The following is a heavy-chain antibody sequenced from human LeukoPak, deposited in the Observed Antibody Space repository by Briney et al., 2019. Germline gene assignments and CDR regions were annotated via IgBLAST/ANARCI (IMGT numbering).Heavy chain of an antibody. V-gene: IGHV3-48*01. Sequence: GGSLRLSCAASGFTFSSSSMNWVRQAPGKGLEWVSYSSTSSTTYYADSVKGRFTISRDNSKNTLYLQMNSLRAEDTAVYYCAREGEGTAKAFDIWGQGTMVTVSS. D-gene: IGHD5-18*01. CDR3: AREGEGTAKAFDI. J-gene: IGHJ3*02. CDR1: GFTFSSSS. CDR2: SSTSSTT.